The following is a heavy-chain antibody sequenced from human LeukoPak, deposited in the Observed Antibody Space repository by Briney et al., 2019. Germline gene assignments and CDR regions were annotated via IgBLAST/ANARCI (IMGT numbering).Heavy chain of an antibody. CDR3: AKDFKLGGSYSQGYFDY. CDR2: ISGSGDIT. V-gene: IGHV3-23*01. CDR1: GFTFNTYA. J-gene: IGHJ4*02. Sequence: GGSLRLSCAASGFTFNTYALSWVRQAPGKGLEWVSAISGSGDITYYPDSVKGRFTISRDNSKNTLYLQMNSLRAEDTALYYCAKDFKLGGSYSQGYFDYWGQGTLVTVSS. D-gene: IGHD1-26*01.